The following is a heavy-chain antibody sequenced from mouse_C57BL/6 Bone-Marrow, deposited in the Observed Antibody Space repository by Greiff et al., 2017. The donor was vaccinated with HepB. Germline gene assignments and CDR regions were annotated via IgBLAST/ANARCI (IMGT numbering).Heavy chain of an antibody. V-gene: IGHV5-2*03. CDR3: ARARQLRVRMDY. J-gene: IGHJ4*01. D-gene: IGHD3-2*02. CDR1: EYEFPSHD. Sequence: EVMLVESGGGLVQPGASLKLSCESNEYEFPSHDMSWVRKTPEKRLELVAAINSDGGSTSYPDTMERRFIISRDNTKKTLYLQLSSLRSEDTALYYCARARQLRVRMDYWGQGTSVTVSS. CDR2: INSDGGST.